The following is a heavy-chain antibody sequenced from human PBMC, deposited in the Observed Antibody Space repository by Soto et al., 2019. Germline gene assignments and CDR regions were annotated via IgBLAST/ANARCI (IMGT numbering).Heavy chain of an antibody. V-gene: IGHV3-9*01. CDR3: AKDTDYGDYDGGPYDY. D-gene: IGHD4-17*01. CDR1: GFTFDDYA. J-gene: IGHJ4*02. Sequence: EVQLVESGGGLVQPGRSLRLSCAASGFTFDDYAMHWVRQAPGKGLEWVSGISWNSGSIGYADSVKGRFTISRDNAKNSLYLQMNSLRAEDTALYYCAKDTDYGDYDGGPYDYWGQGPLVTVSS. CDR2: ISWNSGSI.